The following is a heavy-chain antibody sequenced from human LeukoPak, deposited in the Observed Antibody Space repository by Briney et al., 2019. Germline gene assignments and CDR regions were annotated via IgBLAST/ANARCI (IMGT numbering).Heavy chain of an antibody. J-gene: IGHJ5*02. CDR2: IYSGGST. CDR1: GFTVSSNY. Sequence: GGSLRLSCAASGFTVSSNYMSWVRQAPGKGLGWVSVIYSGGSTYYADSVKGRFTISRDNAKNSLYLQMNSLRAEDTAVYYCARESGTTLYRGAFDPWGQGTLVTVSS. D-gene: IGHD1-1*01. CDR3: ARESGTTLYRGAFDP. V-gene: IGHV3-66*01.